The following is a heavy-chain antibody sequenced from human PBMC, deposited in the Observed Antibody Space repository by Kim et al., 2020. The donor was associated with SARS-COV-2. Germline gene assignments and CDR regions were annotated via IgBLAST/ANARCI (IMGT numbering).Heavy chain of an antibody. CDR3: ATADYYGSGSYHKYFDP. J-gene: IGHJ2*01. CDR2: IYYSGST. Sequence: SETLSLTCTVSGGSISGYYWSWIRQAPGKGLEWIGYIYYSGSTNYNPSLKSRVTISVDTSKNQFSLRLTSVTAADTAVYYCATADYYGSGSYHKYFDPWG. D-gene: IGHD3-10*01. V-gene: IGHV4-59*01. CDR1: GGSISGYY.